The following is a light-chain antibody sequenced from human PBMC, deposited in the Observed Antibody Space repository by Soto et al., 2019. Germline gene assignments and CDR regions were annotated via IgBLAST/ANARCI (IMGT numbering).Light chain of an antibody. Sequence: QSALTQPSSLSGSPGQSITISCAGTISDVGSYNLVSWYQNHPGKAPKLMIYEGSKRPSGVSNRFSGSKSGNTASLTISGLQAADEADYFCFSYAGSSTYVFGTGTKVTVL. CDR1: ISDVGSYNL. J-gene: IGLJ1*01. CDR3: FSYAGSSTYV. V-gene: IGLV2-23*01. CDR2: EGS.